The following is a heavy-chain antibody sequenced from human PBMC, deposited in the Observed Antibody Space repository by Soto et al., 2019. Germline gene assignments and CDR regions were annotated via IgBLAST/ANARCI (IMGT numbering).Heavy chain of an antibody. Sequence: ASVKVSCKASGGTFSSYAISWARQAPGQGLEWMGGIIPIFGTANYAQKFQGRVTITADESTSTAYMELSSLRSEDTAVYYCARVGGTAMGPPKNWGQGTLVTVSS. V-gene: IGHV1-69*13. CDR2: IIPIFGTA. J-gene: IGHJ4*02. CDR1: GGTFSSYA. D-gene: IGHD5-18*01. CDR3: ARVGGTAMGPPKN.